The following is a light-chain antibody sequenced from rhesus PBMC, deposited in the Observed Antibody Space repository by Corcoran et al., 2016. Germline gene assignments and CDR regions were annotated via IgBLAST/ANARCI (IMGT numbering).Light chain of an antibody. CDR3: QQYSSRPT. V-gene: IGKV1-22*01. CDR2: KAS. J-gene: IGKJ1*01. Sequence: DIQMTQSPSSLSASVGDTVTITCRASQGMSSWLAWYQQKPGKAPKLLIYKASSLQSGVPSRFSGSGSCTDFPLTISSLQSEDFATSYCQQYSSRPTFGQGTKVEIK. CDR1: QGMSSW.